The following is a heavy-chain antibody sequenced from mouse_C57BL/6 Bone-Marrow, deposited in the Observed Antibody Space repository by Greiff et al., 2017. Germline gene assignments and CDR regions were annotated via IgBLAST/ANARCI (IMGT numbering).Heavy chain of an antibody. CDR2: INPGSGGT. J-gene: IGHJ4*01. CDR3: ATERGRAMDY. Sequence: VQLQQSGAELVRPGTSVKVSCKASGYAFTNYLIEWVKQRPGQGLEWIGVINPGSGGTNYNEKFKGKATLTADKSSSTAYMQLSSLTSEDSAVYFCATERGRAMDYWGQGTSVTVSS. V-gene: IGHV1-54*01. CDR1: GYAFTNYL.